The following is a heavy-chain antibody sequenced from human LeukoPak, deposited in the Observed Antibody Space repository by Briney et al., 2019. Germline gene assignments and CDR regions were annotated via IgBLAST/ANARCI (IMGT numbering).Heavy chain of an antibody. J-gene: IGHJ6*02. CDR2: FGPEDGET. CDR3: ATAGYCSSTSCYIRMDV. V-gene: IGHV1-24*01. D-gene: IGHD2-2*02. CDR1: GYTLTELS. Sequence: ASVKVSCKVSGYTLTELSMHWVRQAPGKGLEWMGGFGPEDGETIYAQKFQGRVTMTEDTSTDTAYMELSSLRSEDTAVYYCATAGYCSSTSCYIRMDVWGQGTTVTVSS.